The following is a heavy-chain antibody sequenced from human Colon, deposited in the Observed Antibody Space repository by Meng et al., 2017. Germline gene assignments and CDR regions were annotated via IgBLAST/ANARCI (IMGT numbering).Heavy chain of an antibody. CDR1: DGPVSSVSYY. J-gene: IGHJ4*02. CDR3: ASGDIVLVPASFDY. CDR2: IYSSAST. Sequence: GPLRPSCTVSDGPVSSVSYYWSWIRQPPGKGLEWIGYIYSSASTNYNPSLKSRVTISVDTSKNQFSLKLSYVTAADTAVYYCASGDIVLVPASFDYWGQGTLVTVSS. V-gene: IGHV4-61*01. D-gene: IGHD2-2*01.